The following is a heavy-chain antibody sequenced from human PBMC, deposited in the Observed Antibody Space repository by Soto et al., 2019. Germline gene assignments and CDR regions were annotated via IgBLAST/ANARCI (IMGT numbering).Heavy chain of an antibody. CDR1: GFTFSTYA. CDR3: ARDTTYYHGSGSYYIDY. V-gene: IGHV3-9*01. CDR2: ISWNSGSI. J-gene: IGHJ4*02. Sequence: GGSLRLSCAASGFTFSTYAMSWVRQAPGKGPEWVSGISWNSGSIAYADSVRGRFTISRDNAKKSLFLQMNSLRLEDTALYYCARDTTYYHGSGSYYIDYWGQGTMVTVSS. D-gene: IGHD3-10*01.